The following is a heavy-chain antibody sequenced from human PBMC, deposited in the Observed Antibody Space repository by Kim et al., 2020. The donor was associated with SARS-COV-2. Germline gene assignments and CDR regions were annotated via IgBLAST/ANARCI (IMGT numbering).Heavy chain of an antibody. V-gene: IGHV4-34*01. Sequence: SETLSLTCAVYGGSFSGYYWSWIRQPPGKGLEWIGEINHSGSTNYNPSLKSRVTISVDTSKNQFSLKLSSVTAADTAVYYCARRPHPTFVLGYSTGMDV. D-gene: IGHD3-3*01. CDR3: ARRPHPTFVLGYSTGMDV. J-gene: IGHJ6*01. CDR2: INHSGST. CDR1: GGSFSGYY.